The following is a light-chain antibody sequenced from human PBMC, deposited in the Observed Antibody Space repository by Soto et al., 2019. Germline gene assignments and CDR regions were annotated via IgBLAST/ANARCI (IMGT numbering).Light chain of an antibody. CDR2: AAS. CDR3: PQSYSTPFT. J-gene: IGKJ3*01. CDR1: QSISSY. Sequence: DIQMTQSPSSLSASVGDRVTITCRASQSISSYLNWYQQKPGKAPKLLIYAASSFQSGVPSRFSGSGSGTDFTLTISSLQPEDFATYYCPQSYSTPFTFGPGTKVDIK. V-gene: IGKV1-39*01.